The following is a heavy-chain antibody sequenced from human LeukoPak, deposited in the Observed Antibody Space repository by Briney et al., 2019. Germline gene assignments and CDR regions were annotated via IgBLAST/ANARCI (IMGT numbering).Heavy chain of an antibody. D-gene: IGHD3-10*01. V-gene: IGHV4-31*03. CDR2: IYYSGST. CDR3: ARAGAYYGSGSYLLGYFDY. CDR1: GGSISSGGYC. J-gene: IGHJ4*02. Sequence: SQTLSLTCTVSGGSISSGGYCWSWTRQHPGKGLEWIGYIYYSGSTYYNPSLKSRVTISVDTSKNQFSLKLSSVTAADTAVYYCARAGAYYGSGSYLLGYFDYWGQGTLVAVSS.